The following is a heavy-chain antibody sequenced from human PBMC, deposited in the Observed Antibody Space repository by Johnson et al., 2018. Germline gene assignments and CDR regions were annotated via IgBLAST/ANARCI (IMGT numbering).Heavy chain of an antibody. D-gene: IGHD4-23*01. V-gene: IGHV3-23*04. Sequence: EVQLVETGGGLVQPGGSXRLSCSASGFIFLSYTMSWVRQAPGKGLEWVSSISGSGGSPSYADSVKGRFSISRDNSKNTLYLQINRLSAQDTGVYYCAKGPSGNSIRGEYFHQWGQGTLVTVSS. J-gene: IGHJ1*01. CDR1: GFIFLSYT. CDR2: ISGSGGSP. CDR3: AKGPSGNSIRGEYFHQ.